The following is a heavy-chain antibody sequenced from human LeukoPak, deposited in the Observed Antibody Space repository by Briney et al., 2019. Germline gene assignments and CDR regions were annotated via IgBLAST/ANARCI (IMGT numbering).Heavy chain of an antibody. V-gene: IGHV3-48*03. Sequence: GGSLRLSCIVSGFTLSSYEMTWFRQAPGKGLEWVSYISSSGSTIYYADSVKGRFTVSRDNAKNSLYLQMNSLRAEDTAVYYCARETDSTLFDYWGQGTLVTVSS. CDR2: ISSSGSTI. CDR3: ARETDSTLFDY. CDR1: GFTLSSYE. D-gene: IGHD2-2*01. J-gene: IGHJ4*02.